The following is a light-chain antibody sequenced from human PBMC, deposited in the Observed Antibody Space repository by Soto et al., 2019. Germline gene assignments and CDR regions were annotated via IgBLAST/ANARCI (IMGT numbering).Light chain of an antibody. J-gene: IGLJ1*01. CDR3: SSYTNINTRACV. V-gene: IGLV2-14*02. Sequence: QSALTQPASVSGSPGQSITISCTGTSSDVGGSKLVSWYHHHPGKAPKLIIYGVTDRPSGVSNRFSGSKSGNTASLTISGLQAEDEAEYYCSSYTNINTRACVFGTGTKVTVL. CDR2: GVT. CDR1: SSDVGGSKL.